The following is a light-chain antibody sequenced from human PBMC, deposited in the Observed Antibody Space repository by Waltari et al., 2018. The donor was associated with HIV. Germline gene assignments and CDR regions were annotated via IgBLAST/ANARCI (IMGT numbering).Light chain of an antibody. CDR1: SRDVGGYNY. Sequence: QSALTQPASVSGSPGQSITISCTGTSRDVGGYNYVSWYQHHPGKAPKLMSYDVSNRPSGVSTRFSGAKSGNTASLTISGLQAEDEADYYCNSYTTSSTLHVVFGGGTKLTVL. J-gene: IGLJ2*01. CDR2: DVS. CDR3: NSYTTSSTLHVV. V-gene: IGLV2-14*03.